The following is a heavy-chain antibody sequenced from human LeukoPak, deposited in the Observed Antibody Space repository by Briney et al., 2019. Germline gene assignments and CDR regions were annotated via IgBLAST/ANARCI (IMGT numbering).Heavy chain of an antibody. V-gene: IGHV3-23*01. CDR3: AKWGDTALVTYYYYGMDV. CDR1: GFTFDTYA. D-gene: IGHD5-18*01. Sequence: PGGSLRLSCAASGFTFDTYAMNWVRQAPGKGPEWVSAISGSSGITYYADSVKGRFTISGDNSKNTLYLQMNSLRAEDTAVYYCAKWGDTALVTYYYYGMDVWGQGTTVTVSS. CDR2: ISGSSGIT. J-gene: IGHJ6*02.